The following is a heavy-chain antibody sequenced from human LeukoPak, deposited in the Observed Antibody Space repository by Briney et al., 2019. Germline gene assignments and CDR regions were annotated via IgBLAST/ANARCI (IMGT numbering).Heavy chain of an antibody. J-gene: IGHJ3*01. CDR2: INPNSGGT. CDR3: ARGGTTGATWGYNAFDL. CDR1: GGTFSSYA. Sequence: ASVKVSFKAAGGTFSSYAISWVRQAPGQGLEWMRWINPNSGGTNYAQKFQGRVTMTRDTSISTAYMDLSRLRSDDTAVYYCARGGTTGATWGYNAFDLWGQGTMVTVSS. V-gene: IGHV1-2*02. D-gene: IGHD1-1*01.